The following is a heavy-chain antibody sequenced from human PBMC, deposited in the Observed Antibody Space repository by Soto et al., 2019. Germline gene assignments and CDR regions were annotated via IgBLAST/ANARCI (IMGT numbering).Heavy chain of an antibody. V-gene: IGHV5-51*01. Sequence: PGESLKISCKGSGYSFTSYWIGWVRQMPGKGLEWMGIIYPGDSDTRYSPSFQGQVTISADKSISTAYLQWSSLKASDTAMYYCASFVGGIGATIGGGGLDYWGQGTLVTVSS. J-gene: IGHJ4*02. D-gene: IGHD5-12*01. CDR2: IYPGDSDT. CDR1: GYSFTSYW. CDR3: ASFVGGIGATIGGGGLDY.